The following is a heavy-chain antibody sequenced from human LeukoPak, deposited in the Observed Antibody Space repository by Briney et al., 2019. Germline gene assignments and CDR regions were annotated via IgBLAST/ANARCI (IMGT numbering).Heavy chain of an antibody. J-gene: IGHJ4*02. CDR1: GYSFTSYW. D-gene: IGHD5-18*01. CDR3: ARRKTANDY. V-gene: IGHV5-51*01. Sequence: GESLKIPCKGSGYSFTSYWIGWVRQMPGKGLEWMGIIDPADSDTRYSPSFQGQVTISADKSISTAYLQWSSLKASDSAIYYCARRKTANDYWGQGTLVTVSS. CDR2: IDPADSDT.